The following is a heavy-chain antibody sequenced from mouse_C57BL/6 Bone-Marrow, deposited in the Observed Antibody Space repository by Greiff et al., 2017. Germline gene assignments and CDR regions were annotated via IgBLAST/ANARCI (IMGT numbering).Heavy chain of an antibody. CDR3: ASRRDDGYWAPFAY. V-gene: IGHV5-6*01. CDR1: GFTFSSYG. J-gene: IGHJ3*01. D-gene: IGHD2-3*01. CDR2: ISSGGSYT. Sequence: EVQLVESGGDLVKPGGSLKLSCAASGFTFSSYGMSWVRQTPAKRLEWVATISSGGSYTYYPDSVKGRFTISRDNAKNTLYLQMSSLKSEDTAMYYCASRRDDGYWAPFAYWGQGTLVTVSA.